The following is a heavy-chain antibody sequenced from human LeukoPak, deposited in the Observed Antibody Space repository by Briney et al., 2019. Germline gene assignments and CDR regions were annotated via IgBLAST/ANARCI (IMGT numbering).Heavy chain of an antibody. CDR2: IYPGDSDT. CDR3: ARRIYGSDSTFDH. D-gene: IGHD3-10*01. J-gene: IGHJ4*02. Sequence: GESLKISCKGSGYIFTSYWIGWVRQMPGKGLEWMGIIYPGDSDTTYSPSFQGQVTISADKSISTAYLQWSSLKASDTAMYYCARRIYGSDSTFDHWGQGTLVTVSS. V-gene: IGHV5-51*01. CDR1: GYIFTSYW.